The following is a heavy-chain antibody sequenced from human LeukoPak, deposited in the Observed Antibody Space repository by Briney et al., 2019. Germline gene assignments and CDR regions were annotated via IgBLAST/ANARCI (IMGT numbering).Heavy chain of an antibody. Sequence: GGSLRLSCAASGFTFSSYAMSWVRQAPGKGLEWVSAISGSGGSTYYADSVKGRFTISRDNSKNTLYLQMNSLRAEDTAVYYCARGDTYSSGTQFDYWGQGTLVTVSS. CDR2: ISGSGGST. J-gene: IGHJ4*02. CDR1: GFTFSSYA. V-gene: IGHV3-23*01. D-gene: IGHD6-19*01. CDR3: ARGDTYSSGTQFDY.